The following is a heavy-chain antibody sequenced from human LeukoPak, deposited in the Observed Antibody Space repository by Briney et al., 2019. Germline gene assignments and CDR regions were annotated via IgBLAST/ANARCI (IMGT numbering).Heavy chain of an antibody. CDR3: ATLPHAPPTKEFYYYYGMDV. Sequence: GGSLRLSCAASGFTFSDYYMSWIRQAPGKGLEWVSYISSSGSTIYYADSVKGRFTISRDNAKNSLYLQMNSLRAEDTAVYYCATLPHAPPTKEFYYYYGMDVWGQGTTVTVSS. CDR1: GFTFSDYY. J-gene: IGHJ6*02. D-gene: IGHD1-1*01. CDR2: ISSSGSTI. V-gene: IGHV3-11*01.